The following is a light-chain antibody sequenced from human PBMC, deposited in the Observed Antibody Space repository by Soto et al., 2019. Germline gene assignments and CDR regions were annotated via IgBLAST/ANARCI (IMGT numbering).Light chain of an antibody. J-gene: IGLJ2*01. CDR3: SSYTSSTPPV. CDR1: SSDVGGYAY. Sequence: QSALTQPASVSGSPGQTITISCTGTSSDVGGYAYVSWYQQYPGKVPKLVISEVSNRPAGVSHRFSGSRSGNTASLTISGLQAEDEADSHCSSYTSSTPPVFGGGTKLTVL. V-gene: IGLV2-14*01. CDR2: EVS.